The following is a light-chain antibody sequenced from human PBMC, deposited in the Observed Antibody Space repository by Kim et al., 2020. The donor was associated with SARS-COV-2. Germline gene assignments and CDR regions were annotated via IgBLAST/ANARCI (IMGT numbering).Light chain of an antibody. CDR1: SRDIGAYNY. CDR3: SSYATGRTWV. CDR2: DVN. V-gene: IGLV2-14*03. Sequence: QSALTQPASVSGSPGQSITISCTGTSRDIGAYNYVSWYQQHPGKAPKLMISDVNRRPSGISNRFSASKSSNTASLTISGLQAEDEADYYCSSYATGRTWVFGGGTKVTVL. J-gene: IGLJ3*02.